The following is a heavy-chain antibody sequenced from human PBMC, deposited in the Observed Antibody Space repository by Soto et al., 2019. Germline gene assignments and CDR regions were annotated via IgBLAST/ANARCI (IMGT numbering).Heavy chain of an antibody. V-gene: IGHV1-69*13. CDR3: ARPTRFYYDSSGQSAWFDP. Sequence: SVKVSCKASGGTFSSYAISWVRQAPGQGLEWMGRIITIFGTANYAQKFQGRVTITADESSTTAYMELSSLRSEDTAVYYCARPTRFYYDSSGQSAWFDPWGQGTLVTVSS. D-gene: IGHD3-22*01. CDR1: GGTFSSYA. CDR2: IITIFGTA. J-gene: IGHJ5*02.